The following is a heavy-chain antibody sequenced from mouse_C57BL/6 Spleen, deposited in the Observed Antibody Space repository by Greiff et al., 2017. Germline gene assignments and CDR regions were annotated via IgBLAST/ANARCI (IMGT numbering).Heavy chain of an antibody. CDR2: INPNYGTT. CDR1: GYSFTDYN. D-gene: IGHD4-1*01. Sequence: EVKLMESGPELVKPGASVKISCKASGYSFTDYNMNWVKQSNGKSLEWIGVINPNYGTTSYNQKFKGKATLTVDQSSSTAYMQLNSLTSEDSAVYYCARGGTGTYYFDYWGQGTTLTVSS. V-gene: IGHV1-39*01. CDR3: ARGGTGTYYFDY. J-gene: IGHJ2*01.